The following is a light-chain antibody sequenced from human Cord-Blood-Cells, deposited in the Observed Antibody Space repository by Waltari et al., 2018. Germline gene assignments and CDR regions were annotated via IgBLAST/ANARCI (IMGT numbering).Light chain of an antibody. J-gene: IGKJ2*03. CDR1: QSVLYSSNNKNY. V-gene: IGKV4-1*01. CDR3: QQYYSTPHS. CDR2: WAS. Sequence: QSPDSLAVSLGERATINCKSSQSVLYSSNNKNYLAWYQQKPGQPPKLLIYWASTRESGVPDRFSGSGSGTDFTLTISSLQAEDVAVYYCQQYYSTPHSFGQGTKLEIK.